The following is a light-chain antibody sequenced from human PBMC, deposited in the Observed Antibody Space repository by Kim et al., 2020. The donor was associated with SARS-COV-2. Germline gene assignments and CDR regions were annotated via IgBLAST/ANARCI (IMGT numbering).Light chain of an antibody. CDR1: NMGSKS. Sequence: APGKTARITGGGNNMGSKSVHWYQQKPGQAPVLVIYYDSDRPSGIPERFSGSNSGNMATLTISRVEAGDEADYYCQVWDSSSDHPVFGGGTQLTVL. V-gene: IGLV3-21*04. CDR2: YDS. J-gene: IGLJ2*01. CDR3: QVWDSSSDHPV.